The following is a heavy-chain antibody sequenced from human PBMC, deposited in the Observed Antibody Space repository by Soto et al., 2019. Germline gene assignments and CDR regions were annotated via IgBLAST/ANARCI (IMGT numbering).Heavy chain of an antibody. J-gene: IGHJ4*02. CDR1: GFTFSTYG. Sequence: VQLVESGGGVVQPGRSLRLSCAASGFTFSTYGMHWVRQAPGKGLELVAVISYDGSNKYYADSVKGRFTISRDSSRNTLYLQMNSLRAEDTAVYYCAKALGYCTSTTCSIDYWGQGTLVTVSS. CDR2: ISYDGSNK. D-gene: IGHD2-2*01. CDR3: AKALGYCTSTTCSIDY. V-gene: IGHV3-30*18.